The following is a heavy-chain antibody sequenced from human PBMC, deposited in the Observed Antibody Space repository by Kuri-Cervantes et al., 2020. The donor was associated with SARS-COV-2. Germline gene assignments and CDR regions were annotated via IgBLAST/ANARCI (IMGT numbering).Heavy chain of an antibody. D-gene: IGHD2-15*01. J-gene: IGHJ5*02. CDR3: ARDGCSGGSCYYSYWFDP. CDR2: VHYSGST. CDR1: GGSFSGYY. Sequence: SETLSLTCAVYGGSFSGYYWSWIRQPLGKGLEWIRYVHYSGSTNYNPSLKSRVTISVDTSKNQFSLKLSSVTAADTAVYYCARDGCSGGSCYYSYWFDPWGQGNRVNGAS. V-gene: IGHV4-59*01.